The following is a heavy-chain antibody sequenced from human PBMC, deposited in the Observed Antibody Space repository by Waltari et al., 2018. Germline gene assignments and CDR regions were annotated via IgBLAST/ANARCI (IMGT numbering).Heavy chain of an antibody. V-gene: IGHV4-59*11. CDR3: VTDYDILTGYPAGAFDI. CDR1: GGSISSHY. D-gene: IGHD3-9*01. Sequence: QVQLQESGPGLVKPSETLSLTCTVSGGSISSHYWSWIRQPPGKGLEWIGYIYYSGSTNYNPSLKSRVTISVDTSKNQFSLKLSSVTAADTAVYYCVTDYDILTGYPAGAFDIWGQGTMVTVSS. J-gene: IGHJ3*02. CDR2: IYYSGST.